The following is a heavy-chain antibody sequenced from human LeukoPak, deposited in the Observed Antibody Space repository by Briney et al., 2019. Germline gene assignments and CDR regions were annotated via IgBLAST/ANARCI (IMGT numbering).Heavy chain of an antibody. Sequence: ASVKVSCKASGYTFTSYYMHWVRQAPGQGLEWMGIINPSGGSTSSAQTFQGRVTMTRDTSTSTVYMELSSLRSEDTAVYYCAREGTYSSSRYYFDYWGQGTLVTVSS. J-gene: IGHJ4*02. V-gene: IGHV1-46*01. CDR1: GYTFTSYY. CDR2: INPSGGST. CDR3: AREGTYSSSRYYFDY. D-gene: IGHD6-13*01.